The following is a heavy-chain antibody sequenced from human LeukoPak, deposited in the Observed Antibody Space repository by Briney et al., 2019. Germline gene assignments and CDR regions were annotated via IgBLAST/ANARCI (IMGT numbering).Heavy chain of an antibody. CDR2: ISSSGSTI. J-gene: IGHJ6*04. V-gene: IGHV3-48*03. CDR1: GFTFSSYE. D-gene: IGHD3-10*02. Sequence: GTSLRLSCAASGFTFSSYEMNWVRQAPGKGLEWVSYISSSGSTIYYADSVKGRFTISRDNAKNSLYLQMNSLRAEDTAVYYCAELGITMIGGVWGKGTTVTISS. CDR3: AELGITMIGGV.